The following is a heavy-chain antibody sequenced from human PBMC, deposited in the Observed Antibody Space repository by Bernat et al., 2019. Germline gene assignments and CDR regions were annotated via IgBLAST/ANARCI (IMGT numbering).Heavy chain of an antibody. CDR1: GYTFTGYY. V-gene: IGHV1-46*03. CDR3: ARDSPIVRATLDR. D-gene: IGHD2-2*01. J-gene: IGHJ4*03. CDR2: INPSGGST. Sequence: QVQLVQSGAEVKKPGASVKVSCKASGYTFTGYYMHWVRQAPGQGLEWMGIINPSGGSTSYAQKFQGRVTMTRDTSTSTVYMELSSLRSEDTAVYYCARDSPIVRATLDRWGQGTLVHV.